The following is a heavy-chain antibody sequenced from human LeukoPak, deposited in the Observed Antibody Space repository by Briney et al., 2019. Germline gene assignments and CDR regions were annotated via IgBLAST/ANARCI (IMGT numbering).Heavy chain of an antibody. CDR3: AKAGYCSGGSCSRAPRRSARYYYYMDV. Sequence: SSETLSLTCTVSGYSISSGYYWGWIRPPPGKGLEWIGSIYHSGSTYYNPSLKSRVTISVDTSKNQFSLKLSSVTAADTAVYYCAKAGYCSGGSCSRAPRRSARYYYYMDVWGKGTTVTVSS. CDR2: IYHSGST. D-gene: IGHD2-15*01. V-gene: IGHV4-38-2*02. J-gene: IGHJ6*03. CDR1: GYSISSGYY.